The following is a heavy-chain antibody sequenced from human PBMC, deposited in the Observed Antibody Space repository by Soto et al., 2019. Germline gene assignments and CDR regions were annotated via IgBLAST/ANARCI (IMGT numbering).Heavy chain of an antibody. D-gene: IGHD5-12*01. CDR1: GFTFTNYA. CDR3: AKHIVAAFYFDH. Sequence: EVQLLEFGGGLVQPGGSLRLSCAASGFTFTNYAMTWVRQAPGKGLEWVSTLSGSSISTYYADSVKGRFTISRDNSKNTLYLQMNSLRAEDSAIYYCAKHIVAAFYFDHWGQGTLVTVSS. V-gene: IGHV3-23*01. CDR2: LSGSSIST. J-gene: IGHJ4*02.